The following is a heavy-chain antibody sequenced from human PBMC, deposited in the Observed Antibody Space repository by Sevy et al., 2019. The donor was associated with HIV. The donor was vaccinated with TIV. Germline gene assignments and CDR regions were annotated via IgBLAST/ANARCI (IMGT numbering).Heavy chain of an antibody. CDR2: ISYDGSNK. CDR1: GFTFSSNA. D-gene: IGHD3-9*01. J-gene: IGHJ6*02. Sequence: AGSLRLSCAASGFTFSSNAMHWVHQAPGKGLEWVAVISYDGSNKYYADSVKGRFTISRDNSKNTLYLQMNSLRAEDTAVYYSATAAYDILTGYYRLLYYYYYGMDVWGQGTTVTVSS. CDR3: ATAAYDILTGYYRLLYYYYYGMDV. V-gene: IGHV3-30-3*01.